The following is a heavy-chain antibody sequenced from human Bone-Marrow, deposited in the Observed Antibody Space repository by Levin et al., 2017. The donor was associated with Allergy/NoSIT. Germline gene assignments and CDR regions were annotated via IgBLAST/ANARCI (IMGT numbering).Heavy chain of an antibody. CDR1: GGSIGSDS. V-gene: IGHV4-4*07. Sequence: MASETLSLTCTVSGGSIGSDSWSWIRQPAGKGLEWIGRIDTSGSTNYNTSLKSRVTMSIDTSKNQFSLKLSSVTAADTAVYYCTRAPAGDYVWFDPWGQGTLVTVSS. CDR2: IDTSGST. J-gene: IGHJ5*02. D-gene: IGHD4-17*01. CDR3: TRAPAGDYVWFDP.